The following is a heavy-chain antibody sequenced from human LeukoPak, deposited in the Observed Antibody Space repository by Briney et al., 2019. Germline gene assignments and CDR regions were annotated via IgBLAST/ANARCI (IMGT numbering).Heavy chain of an antibody. D-gene: IGHD4-11*01. CDR1: GFTFSNAW. CDR2: IKSKTDGGAT. CDR3: TTDRPTVTERWGKYYYYMDV. V-gene: IGHV3-15*01. Sequence: GGSLRLSCAASGFTFSNAWMSWVRQAPGKGLEWVGRIKSKTDGGATDYAAPVKGRFTISRDDSKNTLYLQMNSLKTEDTAVYYCTTDRPTVTERWGKYYYYMDVWGKGTTVTVSS. J-gene: IGHJ6*03.